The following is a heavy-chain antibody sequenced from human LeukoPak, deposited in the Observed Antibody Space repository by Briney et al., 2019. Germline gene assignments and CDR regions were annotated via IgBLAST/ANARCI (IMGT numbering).Heavy chain of an antibody. Sequence: GGSLRLSCAASGFTFSSYAMHWVRQAPGKGLEWVAVISYDGSNKYYADSVKGRFTISRDISKSTLYLEMNSLKAEDSAIYYCSRGRYGDYSRSGYYYGMDVWAKGPRSPSP. D-gene: IGHD4-17*01. CDR3: SRGRYGDYSRSGYYYGMDV. V-gene: IGHV3-30*01. J-gene: IGHJ6*02. CDR1: GFTFSSYA. CDR2: ISYDGSNK.